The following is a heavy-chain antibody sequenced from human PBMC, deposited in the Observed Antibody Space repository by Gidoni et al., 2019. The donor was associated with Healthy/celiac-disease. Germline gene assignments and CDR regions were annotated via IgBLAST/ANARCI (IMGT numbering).Heavy chain of an antibody. J-gene: IGHJ4*02. CDR1: GGSFSGYY. D-gene: IGHD3-3*01. V-gene: IGHV4-34*01. CDR3: ARGPPGYDFWSGYPYYFDY. CDR2: INHSGST. Sequence: QVQLQQWGAGLLKPSETLSLTCAVYGGSFSGYYWSWIRQPPGKGLEWIGEINHSGSTNYNPSLKSRVTISVDTSKNQFSLKLSSVTAADTAVYYCARGPPGYDFWSGYPYYFDYWGQGTLVTVSS.